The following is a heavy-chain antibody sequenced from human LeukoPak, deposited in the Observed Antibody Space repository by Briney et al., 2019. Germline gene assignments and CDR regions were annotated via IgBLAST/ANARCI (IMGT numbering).Heavy chain of an antibody. Sequence: ASVKVSCKASGYTFTGYYMHWVRQAPGQGLEWVGWINPISGATDYAQKFQGRVTMTRDTSISTAYMDLTRLRSDDTAVYYCARDRKGSTIFGLDYWGQGTLVTVSS. CDR2: INPISGAT. CDR3: ARDRKGSTIFGLDY. CDR1: GYTFTGYY. V-gene: IGHV1-2*02. J-gene: IGHJ4*02. D-gene: IGHD3-3*01.